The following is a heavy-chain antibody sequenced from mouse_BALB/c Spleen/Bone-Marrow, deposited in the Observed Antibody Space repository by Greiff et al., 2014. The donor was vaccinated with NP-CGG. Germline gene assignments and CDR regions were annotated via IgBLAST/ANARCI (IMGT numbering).Heavy chain of an antibody. J-gene: IGHJ4*01. CDR1: GFTFSDYY. CDR3: ARDRRITTATYAMDY. D-gene: IGHD1-2*01. Sequence: EVHLVESGGGLVKPGGSLKLSCAASGFTFSDYYMYWVRQTPEKRLEWVATISDGGSYTYYPDSVKGRFTISRDNAKNNLYLQMSSLKSEDTAMYYCARDRRITTATYAMDYWGQGTSVNVSS. CDR2: ISDGGSYT. V-gene: IGHV5-4*02.